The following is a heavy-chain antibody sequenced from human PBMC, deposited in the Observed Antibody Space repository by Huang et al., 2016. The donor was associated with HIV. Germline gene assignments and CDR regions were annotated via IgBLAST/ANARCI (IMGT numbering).Heavy chain of an antibody. CDR3: ARITLTGYFDY. V-gene: IGHV1-18*01. CDR2: ISSYMGHA. D-gene: IGHD3-9*01. J-gene: IGHJ4*02. CDR1: GYTFTSYG. Sequence: QIQLVQSGPEVKKPGASVEVACKASGYTFTSYGIRWVRQAPGQGLEGLGSISSYMGHATLAQKVQGRVTMTRDTSTNTAYMELKSLRSDDTSVYYCARITLTGYFDYWGQGTLVTVSS.